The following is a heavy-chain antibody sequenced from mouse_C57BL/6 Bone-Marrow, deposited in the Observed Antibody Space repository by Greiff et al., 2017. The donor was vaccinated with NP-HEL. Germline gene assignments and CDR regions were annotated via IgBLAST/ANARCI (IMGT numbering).Heavy chain of an antibody. CDR1: GFSLTSYG. CDR3: ARGHYGRSYGYFDV. Sequence: QVQLKESGPGLVQPSQSLSITCTVSGFSLTSYGVHWVRQSPGKGLEWLGVIWSGGSTDYNAAFISRLSISKDNSKSQVFFKMNSLQADDTARYYWARGHYGRSYGYFDVWGTGTTVTVSS. CDR2: IWSGGST. D-gene: IGHD1-1*01. J-gene: IGHJ1*03. V-gene: IGHV2-2*01.